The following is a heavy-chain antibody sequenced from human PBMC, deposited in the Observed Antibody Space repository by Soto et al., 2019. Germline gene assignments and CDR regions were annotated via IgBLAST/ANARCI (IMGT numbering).Heavy chain of an antibody. J-gene: IGHJ6*02. CDR1: GGSISSSSYY. CDR3: LTMVRGSSYYGMDV. V-gene: IGHV4-39*01. Sequence: SETLSLTCTVSGGSISSSSYYWGWIRQPPGKGLEWIGSIYYSGSTYYNPSLKSRVTISVDTSKNQFSLKLSSVTAADTAVYYCLTMVRGSSYYGMDVWGQGTTVTVSS. CDR2: IYYSGST. D-gene: IGHD3-10*01.